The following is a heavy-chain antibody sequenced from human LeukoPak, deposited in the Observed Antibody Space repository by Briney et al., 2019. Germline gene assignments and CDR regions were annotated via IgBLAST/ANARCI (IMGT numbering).Heavy chain of an antibody. D-gene: IGHD3-9*01. Sequence: PGGSPRLSCAASGFTFSSYAMSWVRQAPGKGLEWVSAISGSGGSTYYADSVKGRFTISRDNSKNTLYLQMNSLRAEDTAVYYCAKGDDILTTSILFPDYWGQGTLVTVSS. V-gene: IGHV3-23*01. CDR2: ISGSGGST. CDR1: GFTFSSYA. J-gene: IGHJ4*02. CDR3: AKGDDILTTSILFPDY.